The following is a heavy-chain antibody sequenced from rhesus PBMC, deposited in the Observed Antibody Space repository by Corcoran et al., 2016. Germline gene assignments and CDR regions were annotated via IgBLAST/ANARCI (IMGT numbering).Heavy chain of an antibody. CDR2: IHPEDGQT. CDR1: GYTFTDYY. J-gene: IGHJ2*01. V-gene: IGHV1-111*02. D-gene: IGHD3-40*01. CDR3: ATLTYDNGYFDL. Sequence: EVQLVQSGAEVKKPGASVKISCKASGYTFTDYYLHWVRQAPGKGLEWGRRIHPEDGQTLHAQKFQDRVTITADTSTDTAYMDLSSLTSEDTAVYYCATLTYDNGYFDLWGPGTPITISS.